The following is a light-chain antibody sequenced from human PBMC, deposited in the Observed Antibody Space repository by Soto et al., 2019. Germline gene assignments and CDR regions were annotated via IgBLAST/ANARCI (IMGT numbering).Light chain of an antibody. CDR2: LGS. CDR3: AQGLATPFT. CDR1: RNLLHSNGYYY. V-gene: IGKV2-28*01. Sequence: EIVLTQSPLSLPVTPGEPASISCRSSRNLLHSNGYYYLDWYLQKPGQSPQLLIYLGSNRASGVAERFSSSGAGTELTLTVSTVESEDVGVYFCAQGLATPFTFGGGTKVEIK. J-gene: IGKJ4*01.